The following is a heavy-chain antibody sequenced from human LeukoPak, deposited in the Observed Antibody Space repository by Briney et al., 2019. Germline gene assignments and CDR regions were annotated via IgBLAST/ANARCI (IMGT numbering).Heavy chain of an antibody. D-gene: IGHD4-17*01. CDR3: AKATTPDYGDYVGWFDP. CDR2: ISIGGDTT. CDR1: GFTFSSHG. V-gene: IGHV3-23*01. J-gene: IGHJ5*02. Sequence: GGSLRLSCAASGFTFSSHGMCWVRQAPGRGLEWVPSISIGGDTTYSDSVKGRFTISRDNSKNTLYLQLDSLRAEDTAIYYCAKATTPDYGDYVGWFDPWGQGTLVTVSS.